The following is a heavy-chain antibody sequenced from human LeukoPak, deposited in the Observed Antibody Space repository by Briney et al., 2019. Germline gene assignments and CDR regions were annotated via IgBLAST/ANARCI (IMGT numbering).Heavy chain of an antibody. D-gene: IGHD3-22*01. Sequence: GGSLRLSCAASGFIFSSYGMSWVRQAPGKGLEWVSGISGGGGSTYYADSVKGRFTISRDNSKNTLYLQMNSLRAEDTAVYYCAKFPGYYPNWLDPWGQGTLVTVSS. CDR1: GFIFSSYG. J-gene: IGHJ5*02. V-gene: IGHV3-23*01. CDR2: ISGGGGST. CDR3: AKFPGYYPNWLDP.